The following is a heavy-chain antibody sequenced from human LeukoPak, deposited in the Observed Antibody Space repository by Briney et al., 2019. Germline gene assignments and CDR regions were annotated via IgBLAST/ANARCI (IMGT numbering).Heavy chain of an antibody. CDR1: GFTFSSYA. V-gene: IGHV3-23*01. CDR3: AKDRRDGSGTYYCDY. J-gene: IGHJ4*02. Sequence: PGGSLRLSCAASGFTFSSYAMSWVRQAPGKGLEWVSSISASGGDTYYADSVKGRFTISRDNSKNTLYLQMDSLRAEDTAVYYCAKDRRDGSGTYYCDYWGQGTLVTVSS. CDR2: ISASGGDT. D-gene: IGHD3-10*01.